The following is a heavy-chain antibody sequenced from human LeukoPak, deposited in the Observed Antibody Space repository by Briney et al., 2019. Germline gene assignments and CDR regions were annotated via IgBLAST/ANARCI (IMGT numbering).Heavy chain of an antibody. CDR3: ARTPSNPRRSDY. CDR2: IYYSGST. D-gene: IGHD4-11*01. Sequence: PSETLSLTCSVSGASISNSVRHYWGWIRQPPGKGLEYIGYIYYSGSTYYNPSLKSRVTISLDTSKNQFSLKLSSVTAADTAVYYCARTPSNPRRSDYWGQGTLVTVSS. J-gene: IGHJ4*02. CDR1: GASISNSVRHY. V-gene: IGHV4-30-4*01.